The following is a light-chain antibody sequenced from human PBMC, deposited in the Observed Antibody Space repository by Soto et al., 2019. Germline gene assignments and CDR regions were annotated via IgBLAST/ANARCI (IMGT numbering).Light chain of an antibody. Sequence: EIVLTPSPGTLSLSPGERATLSCRASQNVSSSYLAWYQQKSGQAPRLLIYGASSRATGIPDRFSGSGSGTDFTLTISRLEPEDFAVYYCQQYGSSVTFGQGTRLEIK. CDR1: QNVSSSY. CDR2: GAS. J-gene: IGKJ5*01. V-gene: IGKV3-20*01. CDR3: QQYGSSVT.